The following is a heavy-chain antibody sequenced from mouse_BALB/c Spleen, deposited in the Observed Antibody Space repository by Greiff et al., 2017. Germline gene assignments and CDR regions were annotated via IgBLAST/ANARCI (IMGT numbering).Heavy chain of an antibody. V-gene: IGHV2-9*02. Sequence: VKLKESGPGLVAPSQSLSITCTVSGFSLTSYGVHWVRQPPGKSLEWLGVIWAGGSTNYNSALMSRLSISKDNSKSQVFLKMNSLQTDDTAMYYCARDGNYYFDYWGQGTTLTVSS. CDR3: ARDGNYYFDY. CDR1: GFSLTSYG. J-gene: IGHJ2*01. D-gene: IGHD2-1*01. CDR2: IWAGGST.